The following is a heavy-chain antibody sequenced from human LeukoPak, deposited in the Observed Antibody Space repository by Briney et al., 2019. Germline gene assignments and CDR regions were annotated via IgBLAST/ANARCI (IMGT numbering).Heavy chain of an antibody. CDR3: ARRDYGSGSYYLAY. V-gene: IGHV3-23*01. CDR1: GFTFSSYA. CDR2: ISGSGGST. Sequence: GGSLRLSCAASGFTFSSYAMSWVRQAQGKGMERVSAISGSGGSTYYADSVKGRFTITRDNSKNTLYLQMHSLRAEDTAVYYCARRDYGSGSYYLAYWGQGTLVTVSS. D-gene: IGHD3-10*01. J-gene: IGHJ4*02.